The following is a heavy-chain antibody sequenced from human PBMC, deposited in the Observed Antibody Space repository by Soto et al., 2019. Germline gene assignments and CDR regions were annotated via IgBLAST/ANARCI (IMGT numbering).Heavy chain of an antibody. D-gene: IGHD1-1*01. Sequence: SETLSFTCAVYGGSFGGYYWSWIRQPPGKGLEWIGEINDSGSTNYNSSLKSRVTISVDTSKHQISLKLNSVTAADTAVYYCARPPTGSYYYYGMGVWGHGTTVTVSS. CDR3: ARPPTGSYYYYGMGV. CDR2: INDSGST. V-gene: IGHV4-34*01. J-gene: IGHJ6*02. CDR1: GGSFGGYY.